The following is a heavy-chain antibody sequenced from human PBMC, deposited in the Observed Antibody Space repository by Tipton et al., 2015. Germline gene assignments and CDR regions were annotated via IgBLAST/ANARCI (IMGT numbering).Heavy chain of an antibody. CDR2: IYYGGST. Sequence: TLSLTCTVSGGSVSGGTYYWSWIRQPPGRGLEWIGYIYYGGSTNYNPSLKSRVTISVDTSKNQFSLKLSSVTAADTAVYYCARDSGYGTVAHWGRESLVTVSS. CDR1: GGSVSGGTYY. V-gene: IGHV4-61*01. D-gene: IGHD5-12*01. CDR3: ARDSGYGTVAH. J-gene: IGHJ5*02.